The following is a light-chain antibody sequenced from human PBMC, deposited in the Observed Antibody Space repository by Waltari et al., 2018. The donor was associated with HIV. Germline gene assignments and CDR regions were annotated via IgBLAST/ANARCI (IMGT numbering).Light chain of an antibody. Sequence: IVMTQSPLSLPVTPGEPASLSCRSRQSLLHSNGYNYLDWYLQKPGQSPQLLIYLGSNRASGVPDRFSGSGSGTDFTLKISRVEAEDVGVYYCMQALQTPFTFGPGTKVDIK. V-gene: IGKV2-28*01. CDR2: LGS. CDR1: QSLLHSNGYNY. CDR3: MQALQTPFT. J-gene: IGKJ3*01.